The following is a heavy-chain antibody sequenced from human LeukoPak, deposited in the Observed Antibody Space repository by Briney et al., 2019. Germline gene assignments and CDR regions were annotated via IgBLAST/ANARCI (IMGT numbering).Heavy chain of an antibody. Sequence: GGSLRLSCEASGFTFNSYEFNWVRQAPGKGLEWVSSISSSSTYIYYADSLKGRFTISRDNAENSLYLQINSLRAEDTAVYYCARDRQDIAAAGSAHDYWGQGTLVTVSS. CDR1: GFTFNSYE. D-gene: IGHD6-13*01. CDR3: ARDRQDIAAAGSAHDY. J-gene: IGHJ4*02. CDR2: ISSSSTYI. V-gene: IGHV3-21*01.